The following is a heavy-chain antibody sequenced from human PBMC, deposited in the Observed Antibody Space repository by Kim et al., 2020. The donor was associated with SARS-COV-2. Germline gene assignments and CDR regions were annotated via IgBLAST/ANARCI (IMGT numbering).Heavy chain of an antibody. CDR1: GFTFSGYG. CDR2: IWNDGSNK. D-gene: IGHD1-7*01. CDR3: VRDGITGTTGAVDI. V-gene: IGHV3-33*01. J-gene: IGHJ3*02. Sequence: GGSLRLSCAASGFTFSGYGMHWVRQAPGKGLEWVAVIWNDGSNKNYADSVKGRFTISRDNSENTLYLQINSLRAEDTAVYYCVRDGITGTTGAVDIWGQGTRVTVS.